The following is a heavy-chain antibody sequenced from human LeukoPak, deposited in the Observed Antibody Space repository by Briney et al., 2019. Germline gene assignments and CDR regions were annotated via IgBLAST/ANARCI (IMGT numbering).Heavy chain of an antibody. V-gene: IGHV3-74*01. J-gene: IGHJ3*02. CDR3: ASEAVWVAATAEKSSNAGI. CDR1: GFTFSSYW. Sequence: PGGSLRLSCAASGFTFSSYWMHWVRQAPGKGLVWVSRINSDGSSTSYADSVKGRFTISRDNAKNSLYLQMDSLRAEDTAVYYCASEAVWVAATAEKSSNAGIWGQGTMVTVSS. CDR2: INSDGSST. D-gene: IGHD2-15*01.